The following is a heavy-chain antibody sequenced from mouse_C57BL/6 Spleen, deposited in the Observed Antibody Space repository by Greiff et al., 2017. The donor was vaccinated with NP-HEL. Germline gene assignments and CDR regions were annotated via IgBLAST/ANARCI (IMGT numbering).Heavy chain of an antibody. CDR2: IDPSDSYT. V-gene: IGHV1-69*01. CDR1: GYTFTSYW. CDR3: ARGGDYYGSSSYAMDY. J-gene: IGHJ4*01. D-gene: IGHD1-1*01. Sequence: QVQLQQPGAELVMPGASVKLSCKASGYTFTSYWMHWVKQRPGQGLEWIGEIDPSDSYTNYNQKFKGKSTLTVDKSSSTAYMQLSSLTSEDSAVYYCARGGDYYGSSSYAMDYWGQGTSVTVSS.